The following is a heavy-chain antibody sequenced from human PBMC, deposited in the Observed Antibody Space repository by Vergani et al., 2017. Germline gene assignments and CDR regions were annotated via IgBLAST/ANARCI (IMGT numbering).Heavy chain of an antibody. V-gene: IGHV3-30*01. CDR1: GFTFSSYA. Sequence: QVQLVESGGGVVQPGRSLRLSCAASGFTFSSYAMHWVRQAPGKGLEWVAVISYDGSNKYYADSVKGRFTISRDNSKNTLYLQMNSLRAEDTAVYYCARGPASLWLRWFDPWGQGTLVTGSS. CDR3: ARGPASLWLRWFDP. D-gene: IGHD5-18*01. CDR2: ISYDGSNK. J-gene: IGHJ5*02.